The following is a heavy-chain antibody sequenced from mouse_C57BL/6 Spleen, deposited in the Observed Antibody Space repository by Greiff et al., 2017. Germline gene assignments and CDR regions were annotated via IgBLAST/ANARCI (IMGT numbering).Heavy chain of an antibody. CDR3: ARQGGGSSYYVDY. CDR1: GYTFTSYW. Sequence: QVQLQQSGAELAQPGASVKLSCKASGYTFTSYWMHWVKQRPGQGLEWIGYINPSSGSTKYNQKLKDKAKLTADKSASTAYMQLSSLTYEDSAVYYCARQGGGSSYYVDYWGQGTTLTVSS. V-gene: IGHV1-7*01. J-gene: IGHJ2*01. CDR2: INPSSGST. D-gene: IGHD1-1*01.